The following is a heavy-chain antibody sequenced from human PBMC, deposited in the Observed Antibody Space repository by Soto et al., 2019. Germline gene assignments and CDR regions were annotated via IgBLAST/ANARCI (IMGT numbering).Heavy chain of an antibody. CDR2: INPSGGST. V-gene: IGHV1-46*01. CDR1: GYTFTSYY. J-gene: IGHJ4*02. CDR3: ARDARKRVYAAVAGYYFDY. D-gene: IGHD6-19*01. Sequence: ASVKVSCKASGYTFTSYYMHWVRQAPGQGLEWMGIINPSGGSTSYAQKFQGRVTMTRDTSTSTVYMELSSLRSEDTAVYYCARDARKRVYAAVAGYYFDYWGQGTPVTVSS.